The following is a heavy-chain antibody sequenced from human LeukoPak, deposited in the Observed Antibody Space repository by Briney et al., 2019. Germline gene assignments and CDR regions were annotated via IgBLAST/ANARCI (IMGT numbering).Heavy chain of an antibody. V-gene: IGHV3-30*02. CDR2: IRYDGSDK. CDR3: ARSGLSRFGF. J-gene: IGHJ4*02. CDR1: GFTFHTYA. D-gene: IGHD2/OR15-2a*01. Sequence: GGSLRLSCAASGFTFHTYAMHWVRQAPGKGLEWVAFIRYDGSDKYYADSVKGRFTISRDNSKNTLYLQMNSLRAEDTAVYYCARSGLSRFGFWGQGTLVTVSS.